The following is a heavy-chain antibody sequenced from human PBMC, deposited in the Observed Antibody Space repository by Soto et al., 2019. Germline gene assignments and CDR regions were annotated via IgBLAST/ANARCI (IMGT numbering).Heavy chain of an antibody. CDR1: GFTFSSYA. CDR3: ARVGIAVAGTHPDY. Sequence: QVQLVESGGGVVQPGRSLRLSCAASGFTFSSYAMHWVRQAPGKGLEWVAVISYDGSNKYYADSVKGRFTISRGNSKNTLYLQMNSLRAEDTAVYYCARVGIAVAGTHPDYWGQGTLVTVSA. D-gene: IGHD6-19*01. V-gene: IGHV3-30-3*01. J-gene: IGHJ4*02. CDR2: ISYDGSNK.